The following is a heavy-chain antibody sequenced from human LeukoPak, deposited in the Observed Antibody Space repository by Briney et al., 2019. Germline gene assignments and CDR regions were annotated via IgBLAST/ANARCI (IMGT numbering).Heavy chain of an antibody. CDR1: GGSISSSSYY. CDR2: IYYSGST. CDR3: ATLYGDPGDY. Sequence: SETLSLTCTVSGGSISSSSYYWGWIRQPPGKGLEWIVSIYYSGSTYYNPSLKSRVTISVDTSKNQFSLKLSSVTAADTAVYYCATLYGDPGDYWGQGTLVTVSS. J-gene: IGHJ4*02. V-gene: IGHV4-39*01. D-gene: IGHD4-17*01.